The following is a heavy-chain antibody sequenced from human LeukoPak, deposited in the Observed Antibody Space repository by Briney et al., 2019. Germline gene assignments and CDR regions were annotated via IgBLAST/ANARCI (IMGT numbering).Heavy chain of an antibody. CDR2: IHFSGST. CDR3: ARTYCGGDCFLGNWYFDL. CDR1: GGSITKYY. V-gene: IGHV4-4*09. J-gene: IGHJ2*01. Sequence: PSETLSLTCSVSGGSITKYYWSWIRQPPGKGLEWIAYIHFSGSTNINPSLKSRVTMSLDTSKHHFSLDLTSVPAADTAVYYCARTYCGGDCFLGNWYFDLWGRGTLITVSS. D-gene: IGHD2-21*02.